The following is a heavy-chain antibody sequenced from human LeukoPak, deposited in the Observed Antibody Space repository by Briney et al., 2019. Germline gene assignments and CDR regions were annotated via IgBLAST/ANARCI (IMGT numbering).Heavy chain of an antibody. CDR2: IYYSGST. D-gene: IGHD4-17*01. Sequence: PSQTLSLTCTVSGGSISSGDYYWSWIRQPPGKGLEWIGYIYYSGSTNYNPSLKSRVTISVDTSKNQFSLKLSSVTAADTAVYYCARDAAYGDYPFDYWGQGTLVTVSS. J-gene: IGHJ4*02. CDR3: ARDAAYGDYPFDY. V-gene: IGHV4-61*08. CDR1: GGSISSGDYY.